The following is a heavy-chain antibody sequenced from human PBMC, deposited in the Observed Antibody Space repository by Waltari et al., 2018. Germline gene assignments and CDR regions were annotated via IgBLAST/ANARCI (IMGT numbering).Heavy chain of an antibody. D-gene: IGHD3-22*01. CDR1: GGSISSGDYY. Sequence: VQLQESGPGLVKPSQTLSLTCTVSGGSISSGDYYWSWVRQATGKGLEWVSVIYSGGDTYYADSVKGRFTISRDNSKNTLYLQMNSLRAEDTAVYFCAKEKRISYYDSSGQFDYWGQGTLVTVSS. CDR2: IYSGGDT. V-gene: IGHV3-23*03. CDR3: AKEKRISYYDSSGQFDY. J-gene: IGHJ4*02.